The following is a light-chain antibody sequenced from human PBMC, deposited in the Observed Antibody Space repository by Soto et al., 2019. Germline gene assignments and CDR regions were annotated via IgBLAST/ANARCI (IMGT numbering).Light chain of an antibody. CDR1: QSVSTD. J-gene: IGKJ1*01. V-gene: IGKV3-15*01. CDR3: QQYCRWPPWT. Sequence: EVLVTQSPATLSVSPGEGVTLSCRASQSVSTDLAWYQQKPGQAPRLLIYGASIRAIGVPDRFSGSGSGTDFTFTISSLQSEDSAIYYCQQYCRWPPWTFGQGTKVEIK. CDR2: GAS.